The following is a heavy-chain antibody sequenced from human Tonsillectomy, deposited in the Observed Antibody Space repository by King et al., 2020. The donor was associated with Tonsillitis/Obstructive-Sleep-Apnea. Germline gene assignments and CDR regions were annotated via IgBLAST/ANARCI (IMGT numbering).Heavy chain of an antibody. CDR2: ISPYNGNT. D-gene: IGHD1-1*01. Sequence: QLVQSGAEVKKPGASVKVSCKASGYTFTSYGISWVRQSPGQGLEWMGWISPYNGNTNYVQKLQGIGTMTTDTSTGTAYMELRSLGSDDTAVYYCARDNAGTTYPYDYWGQGTLVSVSS. J-gene: IGHJ4*02. CDR1: GYTFTSYG. V-gene: IGHV1-18*01. CDR3: ARDNAGTTYPYDY.